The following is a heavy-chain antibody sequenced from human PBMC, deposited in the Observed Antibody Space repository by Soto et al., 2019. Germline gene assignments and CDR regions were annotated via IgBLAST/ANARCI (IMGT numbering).Heavy chain of an antibody. CDR1: GFTFSSYW. CDR2: ISSDGSNT. CDR3: ARAGTWRGSYYAMDV. J-gene: IGHJ6*04. V-gene: IGHV3-74*01. D-gene: IGHD3-3*01. Sequence: EVQLVESGGGLVQPGGSLRLSCAASGFTFSSYWMHWVRQAQGKGLVWVSRISSDGSNTRYADSVEGRFTISRDNAKNTLYLQMNSHRVEDRAVYYCARAGTWRGSYYAMDVWGNGTTVTVSS.